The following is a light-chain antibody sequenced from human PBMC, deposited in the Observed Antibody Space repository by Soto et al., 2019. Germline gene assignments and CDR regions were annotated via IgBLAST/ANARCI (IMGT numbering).Light chain of an antibody. J-gene: IGKJ1*01. CDR2: GAS. Sequence: IVLTQSPATLSLSPGESATLSCRASQSLSKSLVWSQQKPGQAPRLLIDGASNRATGIPARFSGSGSGTDFTLTISSLEPEDSAAYYCQRHGATFGQGTKVDIK. CDR3: QRHGAT. V-gene: IGKV3-11*01. CDR1: QSLSKS.